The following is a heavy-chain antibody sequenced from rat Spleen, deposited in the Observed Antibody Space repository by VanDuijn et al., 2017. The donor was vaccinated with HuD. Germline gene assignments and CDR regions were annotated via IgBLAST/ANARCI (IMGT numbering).Heavy chain of an antibody. J-gene: IGHJ3*01. D-gene: IGHD4-3*01. CDR2: ISPSGGTP. CDR3: ARRGSGYRLNWFAY. Sequence: EVQLVESGGGLVQPGRSLKLSCAASGFTFRNYDMAWVRQAPTTGLEWFASISPSGGTPYYRDSVMGRFTVSRDNAESVLYLQMDSLRSEDTATYFCARRGSGYRLNWFAYWGQGTLVTVSS. V-gene: IGHV5-25*01. CDR1: GFTFRNYD.